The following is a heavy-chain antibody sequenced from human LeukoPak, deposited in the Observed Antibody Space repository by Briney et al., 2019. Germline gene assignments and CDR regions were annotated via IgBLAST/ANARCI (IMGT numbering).Heavy chain of an antibody. D-gene: IGHD1-26*01. J-gene: IGHJ4*02. CDR2: AHYSGAT. CDR3: ANPGSGSYYHFDY. V-gene: IGHV4-59*04. Sequence: PSETLSLTCTVSGGSISSYDWSWIRQPPEKGLEWIGYAHYSGATYYNPSLKSRVTISIDTSKNQFSLRLRSVTAADTAVYYCANPGSGSYYHFDYWGQGTLVTVSS. CDR1: GGSISSYD.